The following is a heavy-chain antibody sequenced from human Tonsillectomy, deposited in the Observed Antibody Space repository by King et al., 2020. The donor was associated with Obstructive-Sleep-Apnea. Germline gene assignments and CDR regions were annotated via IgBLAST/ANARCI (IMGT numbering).Heavy chain of an antibody. CDR3: ARDTAMDLYYYYGMDV. J-gene: IGHJ6*02. Sequence: VQLQESGPGLVKPSETLSLTCTVSGCFISSYYWSWIRQPPGKGLDGIGYNYYSGGTNYNPSLTSRVTISVDTSKNQFSLKLSSVTAADTAVYYCARDTAMDLYYYYGMDVWGQGTTVTVSS. V-gene: IGHV4-59*01. D-gene: IGHD5-18*01. CDR1: GCFISSYY. CDR2: NYYSGGT.